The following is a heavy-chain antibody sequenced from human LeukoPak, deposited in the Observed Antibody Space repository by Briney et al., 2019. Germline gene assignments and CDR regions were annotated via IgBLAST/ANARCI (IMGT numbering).Heavy chain of an antibody. Sequence: ASVKVSCKEFGYPFTAYYMYWVRQAPGQGPEWMGIINPSGGSTSYAQKFQGRVIMTRDMSTNTVYMELSSLRSDDTAVYYCARDGISRYGAFDIWGHGTMITVSS. V-gene: IGHV1-46*01. CDR2: INPSGGST. D-gene: IGHD5-18*01. CDR3: ARDGISRYGAFDI. J-gene: IGHJ3*02. CDR1: GYPFTAYY.